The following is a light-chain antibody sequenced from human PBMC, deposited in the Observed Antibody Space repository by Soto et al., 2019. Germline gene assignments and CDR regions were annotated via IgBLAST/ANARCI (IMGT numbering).Light chain of an antibody. CDR1: QSITNL. CDR3: QQSFILWT. CDR2: AVS. V-gene: IGKV1-39*01. J-gene: IGKJ1*01. Sequence: DIQMTQSPSSLSASVGDRVTITCRASQSITNLLNWYQQKPGKAPRLLIYAVSHLESGVPSRFSGSGYGTDFTLTISNLQPEDFATYYCQQSFILWTFGQGTKVEIK.